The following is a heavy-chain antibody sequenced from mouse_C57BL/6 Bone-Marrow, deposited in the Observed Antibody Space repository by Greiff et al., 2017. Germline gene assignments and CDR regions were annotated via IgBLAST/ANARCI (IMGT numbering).Heavy chain of an antibody. D-gene: IGHD4-1*01. CDR1: GYAFSSSW. CDR3: ARSRTWDWYIDY. CDR2: IYPGDGDT. J-gene: IGHJ2*01. V-gene: IGHV1-82*01. Sequence: VQLQQSGPELVKPGASVKISCKASGYAFSSSWMNWVKQRPGKGLEWIGRIYPGDGDTNYNGKFKGKATLTADKSSSTAYMQLSSLTSEDSAVYFCARSRTWDWYIDYWGQGTTLTVSS.